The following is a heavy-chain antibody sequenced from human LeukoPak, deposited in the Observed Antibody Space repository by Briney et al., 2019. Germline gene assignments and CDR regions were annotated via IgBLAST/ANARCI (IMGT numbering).Heavy chain of an antibody. CDR3: ARRVVVTAIPALDAFDI. CDR2: INPNSGGT. CDR1: GHTFSAYY. J-gene: IGHJ3*02. D-gene: IGHD2-21*02. V-gene: IGHV1-2*02. Sequence: ASGKVSCKASGHTFSAYYMHWVRQAPGQGLEWMGWINPNSGGTNYAQKFQGRVTMTRDTSISTAYMELSRLRSDDTAVYYCARRVVVTAIPALDAFDIWGQGTMVTVSS.